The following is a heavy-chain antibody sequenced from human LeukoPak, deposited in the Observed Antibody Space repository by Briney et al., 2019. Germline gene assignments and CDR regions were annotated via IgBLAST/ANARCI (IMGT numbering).Heavy chain of an antibody. CDR1: GFTVSSNY. Sequence: GGSLRLSCAASGFTVSSNYTSWVRQAPGKGLEWVSVIYSGGSTYYTDSVKGRFTISRDNSKNTLYLQMSSLRVEDTAVYYCARIGYCSRTSCHTGYYYGMDVWGQGTTVTVSS. V-gene: IGHV3-53*01. J-gene: IGHJ6*02. CDR2: IYSGGST. D-gene: IGHD2-2*02. CDR3: ARIGYCSRTSCHTGYYYGMDV.